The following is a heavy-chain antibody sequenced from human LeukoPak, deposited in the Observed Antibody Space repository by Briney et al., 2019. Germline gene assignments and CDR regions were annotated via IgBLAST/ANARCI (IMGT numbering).Heavy chain of an antibody. V-gene: IGHV4-31*01. Sequence: PSQTLSLTCTVSGGSISSGGYYWSWLRQHPGKGLEWIGYIYYSGSTYYNPSLKSLVTLSVDTSKNQFSLKLSSVTAADTAVYYCARGDSGWDIVVVPAASSNWFDPWGQGTLVTVSS. J-gene: IGHJ5*02. D-gene: IGHD2-2*01. CDR3: ARGDSGWDIVVVPAASSNWFDP. CDR1: GGSISSGGYY. CDR2: IYYSGST.